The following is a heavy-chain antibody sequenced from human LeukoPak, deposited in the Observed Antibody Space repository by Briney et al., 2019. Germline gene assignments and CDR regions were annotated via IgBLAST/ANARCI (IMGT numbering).Heavy chain of an antibody. CDR3: ARDSPYYYYYGMDV. CDR1: GGSISSYY. CDR2: IYYSGST. J-gene: IGHJ6*02. Sequence: SETLSLTCTVSGGSISSYYWSWIRQPPGKGLEWIGYIYYSGSTNYNPSLKSRVTISVDTSKNQFSLKLGSVTAADTAVYYCARDSPYYYYYGMDVWGQGTTVTVSS. V-gene: IGHV4-59*01.